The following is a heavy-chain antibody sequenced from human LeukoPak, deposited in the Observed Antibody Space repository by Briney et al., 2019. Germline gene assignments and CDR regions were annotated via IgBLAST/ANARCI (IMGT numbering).Heavy chain of an antibody. CDR3: ARVHWGNYYLNAFDI. CDR2: TWYDGSNK. CDR1: GFTFSSYG. D-gene: IGHD3-10*01. J-gene: IGHJ3*02. V-gene: IGHV3-33*01. Sequence: PGGSLRLSCAASGFTFSSYGMHWVRQAPGKGLEWVAVTWYDGSNKYYADSVKGRFTISRDNPKYTLYLQMNSLRVEDTAVYYCARVHWGNYYLNAFDIWGQGTMVTVSS.